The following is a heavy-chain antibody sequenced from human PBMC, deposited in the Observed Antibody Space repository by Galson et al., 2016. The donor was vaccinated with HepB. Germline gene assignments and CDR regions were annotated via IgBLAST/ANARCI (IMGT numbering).Heavy chain of an antibody. Sequence: SLRLSCAASGFTFSSYPMHWVRQAPGKGLEWLAIIWYDSSNKNYADSVKGRFSISRDNSKNTLFLQMNSLRAEDTAVYYCAKDRKSLVGIDYDSSESLDYWGQGTLVTVSS. CDR2: IWYDSSNK. J-gene: IGHJ4*02. CDR3: AKDRKSLVGIDYDSSESLDY. D-gene: IGHD3-22*01. V-gene: IGHV3-33*06. CDR1: GFTFSSYP.